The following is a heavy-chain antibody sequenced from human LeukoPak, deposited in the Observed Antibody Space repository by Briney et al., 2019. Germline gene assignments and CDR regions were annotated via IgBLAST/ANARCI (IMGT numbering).Heavy chain of an antibody. J-gene: IGHJ4*02. V-gene: IGHV1-69*05. CDR2: IIPTFGTA. CDR3: ASAGYCSGGSCYPFDY. D-gene: IGHD2-15*01. Sequence: GSSVKVSCKASGGTFSSYAISWVRQAPGQGLEWMGGIIPTFGTANYAQKFQGRVTITTDESTSTAYMELSSLRSEDTAVYYCASAGYCSGGSCYPFDYWGQGTLVTVSS. CDR1: GGTFSSYA.